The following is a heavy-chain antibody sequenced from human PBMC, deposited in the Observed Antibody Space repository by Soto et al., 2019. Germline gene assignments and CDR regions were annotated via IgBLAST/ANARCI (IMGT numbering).Heavy chain of an antibody. J-gene: IGHJ5*02. CDR3: ASPPMVRGVNGLFDP. D-gene: IGHD3-10*01. CDR2: IHHTGRT. V-gene: IGHV4-30-2*06. CDR1: GGSINSDGYS. Sequence: QLQLQESGSGLVKPSQTLSLTCAVSGGSINSDGYSWSWIRQSPGKGLQWIGYIHHTGRTYYSPSLYNRVSISIDRAKNPFFLQLTSVTAADTAVDYCASPPMVRGVNGLFDPLGQGTLVTVSS.